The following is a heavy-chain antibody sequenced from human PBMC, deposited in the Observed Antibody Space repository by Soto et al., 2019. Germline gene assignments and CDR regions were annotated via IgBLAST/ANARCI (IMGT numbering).Heavy chain of an antibody. CDR3: ARLTNYFDY. CDR1: GDSISSFY. V-gene: IGHV4-59*01. CDR2: FYYSGST. D-gene: IGHD3-10*01. J-gene: IGHJ4*02. Sequence: SETLSLTCTVSGDSISSFYWSWIRQPPGKGLEWIGFFYYSGSTSYNPSLKSRVTILVDTSKNHFSLKLSSVTAADTAVYYCARLTNYFDYWGQGTLVTVSS.